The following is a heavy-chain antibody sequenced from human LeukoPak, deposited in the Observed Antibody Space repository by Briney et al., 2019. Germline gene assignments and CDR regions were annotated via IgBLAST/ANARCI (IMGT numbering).Heavy chain of an antibody. CDR3: ARVRRWLQSYDY. V-gene: IGHV1-2*02. J-gene: IGHJ4*02. CDR2: VNPNSGGT. CDR1: GYTFTGYY. D-gene: IGHD5-24*01. Sequence: ASVKVSCKASGYTFTGYYMHWVRQAPGQGLEWMGWVNPNSGGTNYAQKFQGRVTMTRDTSISTAYMELSRLRSDDTAVYYCARVRRWLQSYDYWGQGTLVTVSS.